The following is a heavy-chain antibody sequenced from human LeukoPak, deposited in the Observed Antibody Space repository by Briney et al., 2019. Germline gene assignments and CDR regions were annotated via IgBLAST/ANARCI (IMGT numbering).Heavy chain of an antibody. CDR2: INSGHSV. J-gene: IGHJ4*02. Sequence: GGSLRLSCVVPGFSFSSYEMNWVRQAPGKGLEWVSYINSGHSVHYADSVKGRFTVSRDNARDSLYLQMNSLRAEDTAVYYCARSLSGYITDTLFEQWGQGTLVTVSS. CDR3: ARSLSGYITDTLFEQ. V-gene: IGHV3-48*03. CDR1: GFSFSSYE. D-gene: IGHD5-12*01.